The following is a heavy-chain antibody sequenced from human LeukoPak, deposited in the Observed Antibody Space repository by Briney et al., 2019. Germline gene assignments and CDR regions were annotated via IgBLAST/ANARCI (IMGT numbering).Heavy chain of an antibody. CDR1: GGSISSSNYY. CDR2: IYYSGST. Sequence: PSETLSLTCTVSGGSISSSNYYWGWIRQPPGKGLEWIGSIYYSGSTYYNPSLKSRVTISVDTSKNQFSLKLSSVTAADTAVYYCVRLLRDVRQLSDHWGQGTLVTVSS. CDR3: VRLLRDVRQLSDH. D-gene: IGHD5-18*01. J-gene: IGHJ4*02. V-gene: IGHV4-39*07.